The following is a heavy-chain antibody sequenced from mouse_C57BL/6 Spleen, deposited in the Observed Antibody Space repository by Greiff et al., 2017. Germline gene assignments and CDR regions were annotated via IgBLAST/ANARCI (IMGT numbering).Heavy chain of an antibody. V-gene: IGHV1-39*01. CDR3: VNGDWFAY. J-gene: IGHJ3*01. Sequence: VQLQQSGPELVKPGASVKISCKASGYTFTDYNMHWVKQSNGKSLEWIGVINPNYGTTSYNQKFKGKATLPVDQSSSTAYRQLNSLTSEDSSVYYCVNGDWFAYWGQGTLVTVSA. CDR2: INPNYGTT. D-gene: IGHD1-1*01. CDR1: GYTFTDYN.